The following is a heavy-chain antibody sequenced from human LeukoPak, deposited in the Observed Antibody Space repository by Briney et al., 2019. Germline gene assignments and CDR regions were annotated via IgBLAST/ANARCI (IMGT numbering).Heavy chain of an antibody. CDR1: GGSFSGYY. Sequence: PSETLSLTCAAYGGSFSGYYWSWIRQPPGKGLEWIGEINHSGSTNYNPSLKSRVTISVDTSKNQFSLKLSSVTAADTAVYYCASRPRSRGYSYGYGYWGQGTLVTVSS. CDR3: ASRPRSRGYSYGYGY. J-gene: IGHJ4*02. D-gene: IGHD5-18*01. CDR2: INHSGST. V-gene: IGHV4-34*01.